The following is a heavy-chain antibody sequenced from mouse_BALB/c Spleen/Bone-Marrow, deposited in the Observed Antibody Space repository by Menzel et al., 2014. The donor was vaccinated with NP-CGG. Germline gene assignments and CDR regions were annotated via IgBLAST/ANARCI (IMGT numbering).Heavy chain of an antibody. CDR1: GYTFSSYW. V-gene: IGHV1-9*01. J-gene: IGHJ4*01. CDR2: ILPGSGSI. Sequence: QVQLQQSGAELMKPGASVKISCKATGYTFSSYWIGWVKQRPGHGLEWIGEILPGSGSIKYNEKFKGKATFTADTSSNTAYMQLSSLTSEDSAVYYCASRYDTMDYWGQGTSVTVSS. CDR3: ASRYDTMDY.